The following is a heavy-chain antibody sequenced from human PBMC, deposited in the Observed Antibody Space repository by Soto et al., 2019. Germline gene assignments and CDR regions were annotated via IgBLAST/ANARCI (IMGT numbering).Heavy chain of an antibody. V-gene: IGHV3-21*05. Sequence: PGGSLRLSCSASGFTFSSYAMHWVRQAPGKGLEWVSDISTTRNYTKYADSVKGRFSMSRDNARNSVYLQMNRLRADDTAVYYCARVSRDYHLYYFDYWGQGALVTAPQ. D-gene: IGHD2-21*01. CDR2: ISTTRNYT. J-gene: IGHJ4*02. CDR1: GFTFSSYA. CDR3: ARVSRDYHLYYFDY.